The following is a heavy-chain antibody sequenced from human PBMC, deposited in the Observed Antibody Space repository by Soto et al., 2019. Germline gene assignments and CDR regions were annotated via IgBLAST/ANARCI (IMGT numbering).Heavy chain of an antibody. CDR1: GFTFSSYS. CDR3: AREVYYYYSSGYYTA. CDR2: ISSSSSYI. D-gene: IGHD3-22*01. Sequence: EVQLVESGGGLVKPGGSLRLSCAASGFTFSSYSMNWVRQAPGKGLEWVSSISSSSSYIYYADSVKGRFTISRDKAKNALYLQMNSLRAEDTAVYYGAREVYYYYSSGYYTAWGQGTLVTVSS. V-gene: IGHV3-21*01. J-gene: IGHJ5*02.